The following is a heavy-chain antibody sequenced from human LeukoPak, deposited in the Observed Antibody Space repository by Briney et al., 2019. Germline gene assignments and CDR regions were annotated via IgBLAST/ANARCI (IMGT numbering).Heavy chain of an antibody. J-gene: IGHJ4*02. CDR2: IKQDGSEK. CDR1: GFTFSSYW. Sequence: GGSLRLSCAASGFTFSSYWMSWVRQAPGKGLEWVANIKQDGSEKYYVDSVKGRFTISRDNAKNSLYLQMNSLRAEDTAVYYCARDFRYCGGDCYYFDYWGQGTLVTVSS. V-gene: IGHV3-7*01. CDR3: ARDFRYCGGDCYYFDY. D-gene: IGHD2-21*02.